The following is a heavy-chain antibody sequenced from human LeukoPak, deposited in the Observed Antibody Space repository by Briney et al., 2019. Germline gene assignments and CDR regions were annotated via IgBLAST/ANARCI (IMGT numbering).Heavy chain of an antibody. D-gene: IGHD4-11*01. J-gene: IGHJ4*02. Sequence: SETLSLTCTVSGGSISSSSYYWGWIRQPPGKGLEWIGSIYHSGSTYYNPSLKSRVTIAVETSKNQFSLKLSSVTAADTAVYYCARVYSNYVALFDYWGQGTLVTVSS. V-gene: IGHV4-39*07. CDR3: ARVYSNYVALFDY. CDR2: IYHSGST. CDR1: GGSISSSSYY.